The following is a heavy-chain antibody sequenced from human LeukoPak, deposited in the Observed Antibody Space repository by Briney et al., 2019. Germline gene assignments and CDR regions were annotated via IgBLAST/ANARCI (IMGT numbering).Heavy chain of an antibody. V-gene: IGHV3-21*01. CDR1: GFTFSSYS. CDR3: ARDLALYSSGFGNY. CDR2: ISSSSSYI. J-gene: IGHJ4*02. D-gene: IGHD6-19*01. Sequence: GGSLRLSCAASGFTFSSYSMNWVRQAPGRGLEWVSSISSSSSYIYYADSVKGRFTISRDNAKNSLYLQMNSPRAEDTAVYYCARDLALYSSGFGNYWGQGTLVTVSS.